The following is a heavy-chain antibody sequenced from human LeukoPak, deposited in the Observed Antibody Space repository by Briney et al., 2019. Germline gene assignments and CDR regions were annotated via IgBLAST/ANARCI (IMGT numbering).Heavy chain of an antibody. D-gene: IGHD6-25*01. CDR3: ARVPLTAAVFYFDY. J-gene: IGHJ4*02. Sequence: SETLSLTCTVSGGSISSYYWSWIRQPPGKGLEWIGYIYYSGSTNYNPSLKSRVTISVDTSKNQFSLKLSSVTAADTAVYYCARVPLTAAVFYFDYWGQGTLVTVSS. V-gene: IGHV4-59*01. CDR2: IYYSGST. CDR1: GGSISSYY.